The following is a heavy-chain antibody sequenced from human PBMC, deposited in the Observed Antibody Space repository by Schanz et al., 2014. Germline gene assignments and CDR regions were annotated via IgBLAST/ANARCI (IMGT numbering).Heavy chain of an antibody. V-gene: IGHV3-7*01. CDR3: AAHETLSTTACYPS. CDR2: IKQDGSDK. Sequence: EVQLVESGGGLVQPGGSLRVSCAASGFTFRSYWMNWVRQAPGKGLEWVANIKQDGSDKHYVDSVKGRFTISRDNAKNSLYLQMNSLRAEDTAVYYCAAHETLSTTACYPSWGQGTLVAVSS. D-gene: IGHD2-2*01. J-gene: IGHJ4*02. CDR1: GFTFRSYW.